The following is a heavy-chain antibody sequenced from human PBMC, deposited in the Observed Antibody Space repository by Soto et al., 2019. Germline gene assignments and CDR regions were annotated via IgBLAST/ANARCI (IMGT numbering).Heavy chain of an antibody. Sequence: ASVELSCKAFGFTFSTYGLSCVRQAPGQRLEWMGWISGYNGRTNYAQKFRGRVTLTTDTSASTAYMELRSLRPDDTAMYYCARDNRKELWVEGLNAMDVWGQGTTVTVSS. CDR2: ISGYNGRT. D-gene: IGHD3-10*01. CDR1: GFTFSTYG. V-gene: IGHV1-18*01. CDR3: ARDNRKELWVEGLNAMDV. J-gene: IGHJ6*02.